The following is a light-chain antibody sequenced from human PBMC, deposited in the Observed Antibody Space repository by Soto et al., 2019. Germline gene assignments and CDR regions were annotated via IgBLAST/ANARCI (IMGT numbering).Light chain of an antibody. Sequence: EIVLTQSPGTLSLSPGERATLSCRASQSVSSSYLAWYQQKPGQAPRLLIYGASIRATGIPDRFSGSGSGTDFTLTISRLEPEDFALYFCQKYGSSAPITFGQGTRLEIK. CDR3: QKYGSSAPIT. CDR2: GAS. J-gene: IGKJ5*01. V-gene: IGKV3-20*01. CDR1: QSVSSSY.